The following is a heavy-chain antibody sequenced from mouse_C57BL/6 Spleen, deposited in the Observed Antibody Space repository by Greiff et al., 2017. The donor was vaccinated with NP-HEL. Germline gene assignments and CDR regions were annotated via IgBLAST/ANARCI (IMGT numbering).Heavy chain of an antibody. CDR3: ARSPITTVVYWYFDV. D-gene: IGHD1-1*01. CDR1: GYAFSSSW. V-gene: IGHV1-82*01. CDR2: IYPGDGDT. Sequence: QVQLQQSGPELVKPGASVKISCKASGYAFSSSWMNWVKQRPGKGLEWIGRIYPGDGDTNYNGKFKGKATLTADKSSSTAYMQLSSLTSEDSAVYFCARSPITTVVYWYFDVWGTGTTVTVSS. J-gene: IGHJ1*03.